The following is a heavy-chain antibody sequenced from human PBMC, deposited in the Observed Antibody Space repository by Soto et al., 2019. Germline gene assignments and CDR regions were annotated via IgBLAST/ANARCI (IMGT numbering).Heavy chain of an antibody. Sequence: QVQLVQSGAEVKKPGSSVKVSCKASGGTFSSYAISWVRQAPGQGLEWMGGIIPIFGTANYAQKFQGRVTIPADESTRTAYMELSSLRSEDTAVYYCASWVAARPGLYYFDYWGQGTLVTVSS. CDR1: GGTFSSYA. J-gene: IGHJ4*02. CDR3: ASWVAARPGLYYFDY. CDR2: IIPIFGTA. D-gene: IGHD6-6*01. V-gene: IGHV1-69*12.